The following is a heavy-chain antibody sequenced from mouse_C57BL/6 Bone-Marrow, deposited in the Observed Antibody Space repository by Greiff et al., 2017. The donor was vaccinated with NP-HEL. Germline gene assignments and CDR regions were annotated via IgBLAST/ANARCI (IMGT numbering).Heavy chain of an antibody. CDR2: ISYDGSN. V-gene: IGHV3-6*01. Sequence: EVQLQQSGPGLVKPSQSLSLTCSVTGYSITSGYYWNWIRQFPGNKLEWMGYISYDGSNNYNPSLKNRISITRDTSKNQFFLKLNSVTTEDTATYYCASGDYGGLRRGFAYWGQGTLVTVSA. CDR3: ASGDYGGLRRGFAY. D-gene: IGHD2-4*01. CDR1: GYSITSGYY. J-gene: IGHJ3*01.